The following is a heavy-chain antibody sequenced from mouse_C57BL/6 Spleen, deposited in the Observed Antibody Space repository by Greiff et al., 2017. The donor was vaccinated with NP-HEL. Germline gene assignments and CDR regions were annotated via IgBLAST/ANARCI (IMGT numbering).Heavy chain of an antibody. D-gene: IGHD1-1*01. CDR3: TRDDTTVVARN. V-gene: IGHV1-5*01. CDR1: GYTFTSYW. Sequence: EVQLQESGTVLARPGASVKMSCKTSGYTFTSYWMHWVKQRPGQGLEWIGAIYPGNSDTSYNQKFTGKAKLTAVTSASTAYMELSSLTNEDSAVYDCTRDDTTVVARNWGQGTTLTVSS. J-gene: IGHJ2*01. CDR2: IYPGNSDT.